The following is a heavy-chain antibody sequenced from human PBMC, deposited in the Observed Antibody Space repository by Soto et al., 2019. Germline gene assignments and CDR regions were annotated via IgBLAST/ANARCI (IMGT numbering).Heavy chain of an antibody. CDR2: IYYSGST. V-gene: IGHV4-59*01. J-gene: IGHJ6*02. CDR1: GGSISSYY. D-gene: IGHD3-16*01. Sequence: SETPSLTCSVSGGSISSYYWSWIRQPPGKGLEWIGFIYYSGSTSYNPSLKSRVTISVDTSKNRFSLKLNSVSAADTAVYYCARGWGNGDYYYYGLDVWGQGTTVTVSS. CDR3: ARGWGNGDYYYYGLDV.